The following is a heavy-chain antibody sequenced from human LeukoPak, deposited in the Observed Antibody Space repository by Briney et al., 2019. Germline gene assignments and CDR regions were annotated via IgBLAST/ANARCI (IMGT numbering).Heavy chain of an antibody. V-gene: IGHV3-21*01. CDR1: GFTFSSYS. CDR3: ARGSLSTVVTSGFDY. CDR2: ISSSSSYI. D-gene: IGHD4-23*01. J-gene: IGHJ4*02. Sequence: GGSLRLSCAASGFTFSSYSMNWVLQAPGKGLEWVSSISSSSSYIYYADSVKVRFTISRDNAKNSLYLQMNSLRAEDTAVYYCARGSLSTVVTSGFDYWGQGTLVTVSS.